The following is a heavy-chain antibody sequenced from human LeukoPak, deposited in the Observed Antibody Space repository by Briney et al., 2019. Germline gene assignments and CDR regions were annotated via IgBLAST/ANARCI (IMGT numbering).Heavy chain of an antibody. CDR3: AKEFYSSGWYWSFDY. Sequence: GGSLRLSCAASGFIFSSYGMHWVSHPPGKGPEWVPVISYDGSHKYYADSVKGRFTISRDNSKNTLYLQMNSLRAEDTVVYYCAKEFYSSGWYWSFDYWGHGTLVTVSS. CDR1: GFIFSSYG. D-gene: IGHD6-19*01. J-gene: IGHJ4*01. CDR2: ISYDGSHK. V-gene: IGHV3-30*18.